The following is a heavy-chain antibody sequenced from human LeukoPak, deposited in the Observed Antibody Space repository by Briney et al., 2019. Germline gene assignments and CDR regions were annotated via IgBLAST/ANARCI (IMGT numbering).Heavy chain of an antibody. CDR3: ARSSGWYLYYFDY. D-gene: IGHD6-19*01. Sequence: SETLSLTCAVSGGSIRSSNWWSWVRQPPGKGLEWIGEIYHSGSTNYNPSLKSRVTISVDKSKNQFSLKLSSVTAADTAVYYCARSSGWYLYYFDYWGQGTLVTVSS. CDR2: IYHSGST. V-gene: IGHV4-4*02. CDR1: GGSIRSSNW. J-gene: IGHJ4*02.